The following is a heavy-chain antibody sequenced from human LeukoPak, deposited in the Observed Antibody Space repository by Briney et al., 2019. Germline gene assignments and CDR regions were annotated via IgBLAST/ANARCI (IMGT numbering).Heavy chain of an antibody. CDR2: INRDGGEK. CDR3: ARDQGAAGDY. J-gene: IGHJ4*02. D-gene: IGHD6-13*01. CDR1: GFTFSSYW. V-gene: IGHV3-7*01. Sequence: GGSLRLSCAASGFTFSSYWMSWVRQAPGKGLEWVANINRDGGEKCYVDSVEGRFTISRDNAKNSLYLQMNSLRVEDTAIYYCARDQGAAGDYWGQGTLVTVSS.